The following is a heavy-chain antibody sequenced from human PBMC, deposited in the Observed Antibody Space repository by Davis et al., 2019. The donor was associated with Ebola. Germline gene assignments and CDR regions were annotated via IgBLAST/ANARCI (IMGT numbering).Heavy chain of an antibody. V-gene: IGHV1-3*01. CDR3: ARGYQLLPYGMDV. J-gene: IGHJ6*02. CDR2: INAGNGNT. Sequence: AASVKVSCKASGYTFTSYAMHWVRQAPGQRLEWMGWINAGNGNTKYSQKFQGRVTITRDTSASTAYMELSSLRSEDTAVYYCARGYQLLPYGMDVWAKGPRLPSP. CDR1: GYTFTSYA. D-gene: IGHD2-2*01.